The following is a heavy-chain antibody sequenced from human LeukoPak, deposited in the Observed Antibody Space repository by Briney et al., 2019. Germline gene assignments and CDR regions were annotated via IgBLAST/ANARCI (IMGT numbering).Heavy chain of an antibody. CDR2: ICTSGST. Sequence: PSETLSLTCTVSGGSISSYYWSWIRQPAGKGLEWIGRICTSGSTNYNPSLKSRVTMSVDTSKNQFSLKLSSVTAADTAVYYCARARYCSGGSCYSGKYNWFDPWGQGTLVTVSS. CDR1: GGSISSYY. CDR3: ARARYCSGGSCYSGKYNWFDP. V-gene: IGHV4-4*07. J-gene: IGHJ5*02. D-gene: IGHD2-15*01.